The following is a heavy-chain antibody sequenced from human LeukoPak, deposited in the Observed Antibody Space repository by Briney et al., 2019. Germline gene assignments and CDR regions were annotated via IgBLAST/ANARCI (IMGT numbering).Heavy chain of an antibody. CDR1: GFTSSSYW. CDR2: ISSSSSTI. CDR3: ARGMSSGRYAVDI. Sequence: GGSLRLSCAASGFTSSSYWMSWVRQAPGKGLDWVSYISSSSSTIYYADSVKGRFTISRDSAKNSLYLQMNSLRAEDTAVYYCARGMSSGRYAVDIWGQGTMVTVSS. D-gene: IGHD6-19*01. V-gene: IGHV3-48*01. J-gene: IGHJ3*02.